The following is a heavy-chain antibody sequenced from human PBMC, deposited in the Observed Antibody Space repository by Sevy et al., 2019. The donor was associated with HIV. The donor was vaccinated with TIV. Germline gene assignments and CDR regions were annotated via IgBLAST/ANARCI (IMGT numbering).Heavy chain of an antibody. V-gene: IGHV1-69*13. Sequence: ASVKVSCKASGGTFSSYGISWVRQAPGQGLEWMGGIIPILGTVNYAQKFQGRVTITAEESTKTAYMELSSLRSEDTAGYYCARGGGNGWYYFDYWGQETLVTVSS. CDR1: GGTFSSYG. CDR2: IIPILGTV. J-gene: IGHJ4*02. CDR3: ARGGGNGWYYFDY. D-gene: IGHD6-19*01.